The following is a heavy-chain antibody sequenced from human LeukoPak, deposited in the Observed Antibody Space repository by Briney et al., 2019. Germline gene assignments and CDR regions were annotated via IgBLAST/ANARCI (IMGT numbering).Heavy chain of an antibody. J-gene: IGHJ6*02. CDR2: ISGDGIST. CDR1: GLTFDDYA. V-gene: IGHV3-43*02. CDR3: AKHSPLYYAMDV. Sequence: GGSLRLSCAASGLTFDDYAMHWVRQAPGKGLEWVSLISGDGISTYYADSVKGRFTISRDNSKNSLYLQMKSLRTEDTALYYCAKHSPLYYAMDVWGQGTTVTVSS.